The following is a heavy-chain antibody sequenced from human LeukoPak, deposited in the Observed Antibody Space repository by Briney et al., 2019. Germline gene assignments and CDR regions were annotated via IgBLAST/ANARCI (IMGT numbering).Heavy chain of an antibody. CDR3: AKSQGETYYYDSSGSLFDY. D-gene: IGHD3-22*01. J-gene: IGHJ4*02. V-gene: IGHV3-23*01. CDR1: GVTLSNYA. Sequence: GGSLRLSCVASGVTLSNYAMSWVRQAPGKGLEWVSAISGSGGSTYYADSVKGRFTISRDNSKNTLYLQMNSLRAEDTAVYYCAKSQGETYYYDSSGSLFDYWGQGTLVTVSS. CDR2: ISGSGGST.